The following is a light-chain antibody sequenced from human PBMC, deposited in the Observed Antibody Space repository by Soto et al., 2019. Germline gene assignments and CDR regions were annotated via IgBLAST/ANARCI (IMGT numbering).Light chain of an antibody. CDR2: GNS. CDR1: SSNIGAGYD. V-gene: IGLV1-40*01. Sequence: QSVLTQPPSVSGAPGQRVTFSCTGSSSNIGAGYDVHWYQQLPGTAPKLLIYGNSNRPSGVPDRFSGSKSGTSASLAITGLQAEDEADYYCQSYDSSPSGYVFGTGTKLTVL. CDR3: QSYDSSPSGYV. J-gene: IGLJ1*01.